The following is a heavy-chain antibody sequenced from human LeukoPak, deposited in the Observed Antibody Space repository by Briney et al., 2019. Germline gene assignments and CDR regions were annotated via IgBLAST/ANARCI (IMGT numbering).Heavy chain of an antibody. V-gene: IGHV3-21*01. J-gene: IGHJ4*02. CDR1: GFTFSSYA. D-gene: IGHD2-15*01. CDR2: ISSSSSYI. CDR3: ARDGGPRGPLHLDY. Sequence: GGSLRLSCAASGFTFSSYAMSWVRQAPGKGLEWVSSISSSSSYIYYADSVKGRFTISRDNAKNSLYLQMNSLRAEDTAVYYCARDGGPRGPLHLDYWGQGTLVTVSS.